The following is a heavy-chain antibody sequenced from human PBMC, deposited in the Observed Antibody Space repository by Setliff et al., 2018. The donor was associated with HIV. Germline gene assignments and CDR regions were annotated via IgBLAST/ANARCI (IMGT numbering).Heavy chain of an antibody. CDR1: GGSISSFY. CDR3: ARFSAGSGGLDY. CDR2: IYYTGST. Sequence: LSLTCTVSGGSISSFYWTWIRQPPGKGLEWIGYIYYTGSTNYNASLKSRITISLDTSKNQFSLKLRSVIAADTAVYYCARFSAGSGGLDYWGQGTLVTVSS. J-gene: IGHJ4*02. D-gene: IGHD6-19*01. V-gene: IGHV4-59*08.